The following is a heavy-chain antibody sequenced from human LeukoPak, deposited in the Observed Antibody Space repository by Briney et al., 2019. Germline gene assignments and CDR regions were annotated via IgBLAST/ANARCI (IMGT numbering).Heavy chain of an antibody. J-gene: IGHJ4*02. CDR3: ARRKLYYYDSSGYYY. CDR1: GGSFSGYY. Sequence: SETLSLTCAVYGGSFSGYYWSWIRQPPGKGLEWIGEINHSGSTDYNPSLKSRVTISVDTSKNQFSLKLSSVTAADTAVYYCARRKLYYYDSSGYYYWGQGTLVTVSS. D-gene: IGHD3-22*01. V-gene: IGHV4-34*01. CDR2: INHSGST.